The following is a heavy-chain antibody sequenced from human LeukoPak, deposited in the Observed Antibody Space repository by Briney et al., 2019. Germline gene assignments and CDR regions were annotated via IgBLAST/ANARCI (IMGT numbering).Heavy chain of an antibody. D-gene: IGHD3-10*01. V-gene: IGHV4-59*01. CDR3: ARNKLRAVRGVRAYYYYMDV. CDR2: IYYNGST. J-gene: IGHJ6*03. CDR1: GGPIRSYY. Sequence: SETLPLTCSVPGGPIRSYYWTWIPQPTAKGQEYNGYIYYNGSTHYNPSLKSRVTISVDTSKNQLSPKQRSVTAADTAVYYCARNKLRAVRGVRAYYYYMDVWGKGTTVTISS.